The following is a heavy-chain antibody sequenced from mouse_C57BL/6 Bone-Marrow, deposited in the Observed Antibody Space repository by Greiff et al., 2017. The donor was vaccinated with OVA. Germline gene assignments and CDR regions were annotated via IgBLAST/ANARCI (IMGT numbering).Heavy chain of an antibody. V-gene: IGHV1-7*01. J-gene: IGHJ2*01. CDR2: INPSSGYT. CDR1: GYTFTSYW. Sequence: QVQLQQSGAELAKPGASVKLSCKASGYTFTSYWMHWVKQRPGQGLEWIGYINPSSGYTKYNQKFKDKATLTADKSSSTAYMQLSSLTYEDSAVYYCARDAYDYDGYLDYWGQGTTFTVSS. CDR3: ARDAYDYDGYLDY. D-gene: IGHD2-4*01.